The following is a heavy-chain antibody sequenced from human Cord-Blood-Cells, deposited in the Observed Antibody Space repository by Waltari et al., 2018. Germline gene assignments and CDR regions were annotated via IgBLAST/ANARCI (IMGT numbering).Heavy chain of an antibody. CDR1: GFTFSSYA. CDR3: ARGRYSSSPDDAFDI. D-gene: IGHD6-13*01. Sequence: QVQLVESGGGVVQPGRSLRLSCAASGFTFSSYAMHWVRQAPGKGLEWVEVISYDGSNKYYADSVKGRFTISRDNTKNTLYLQMNSLRAEDTAVYYCARGRYSSSPDDAFDIWGQGTMVTVSS. J-gene: IGHJ3*02. CDR2: ISYDGSNK. V-gene: IGHV3-30-3*01.